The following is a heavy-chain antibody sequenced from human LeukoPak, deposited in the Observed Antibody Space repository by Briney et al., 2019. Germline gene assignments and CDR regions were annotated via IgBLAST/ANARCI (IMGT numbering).Heavy chain of an antibody. V-gene: IGHV3-48*03. D-gene: IGHD3-22*01. CDR3: ARDGDSSALDAFDI. J-gene: IGHJ3*02. CDR1: GFSFSSYE. Sequence: GGSLRLSCAASGFSFSSYEMNWVRQAPGKGLEWVSYVSSSGSIIYYADSVKGRFTISRDNAKNSLSLRMNSLRAEDTAVYYCARDGDSSALDAFDIWGQGTMVTVSS. CDR2: VSSSGSII.